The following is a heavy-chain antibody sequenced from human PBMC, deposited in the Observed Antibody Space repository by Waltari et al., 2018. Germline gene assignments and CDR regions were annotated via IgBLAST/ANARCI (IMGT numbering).Heavy chain of an antibody. CDR1: GYTFTGYY. Sequence: QVQLVQSGAEVKKPGASVKVSCKASGYTFTGYYMHWVRLAPGQGLEWMGWINPNSGGTNYAQKFQGRVTMTRDTSISTAYMELSRLRSDDTAVYYCARDMGSVGALFYFDYWGQGTLVTVSS. D-gene: IGHD1-26*01. J-gene: IGHJ4*02. CDR3: ARDMGSVGALFYFDY. V-gene: IGHV1-2*02. CDR2: INPNSGGT.